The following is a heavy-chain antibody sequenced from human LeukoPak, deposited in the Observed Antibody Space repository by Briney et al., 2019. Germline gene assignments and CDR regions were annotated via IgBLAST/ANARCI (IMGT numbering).Heavy chain of an antibody. CDR1: GGSLTFYY. Sequence: SETLSLTCAVYGGSLTFYYWSWIRQPPGKGLEWIGEINHSGSPNYNPSLKSRVTISLDTSRNQFSLRLRSVTAADTAIYYCARGRSSGLSSSIGYWGQGSLVAVSS. CDR2: INHSGSP. D-gene: IGHD6-19*01. V-gene: IGHV4-34*01. CDR3: ARGRSSGLSSSIGY. J-gene: IGHJ4*02.